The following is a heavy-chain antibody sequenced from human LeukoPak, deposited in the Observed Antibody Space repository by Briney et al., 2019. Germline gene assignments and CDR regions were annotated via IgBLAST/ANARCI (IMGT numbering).Heavy chain of an antibody. CDR3: ARVYSSTSGKNAFDI. Sequence: GGSLRLSCAASGFTLSSYWMIWVRQAPGEGLEWVANIKQDGSEISYVDSVKGRFTISRDNAQNSLYLQMNSLRAEDTAVYYCARVYSSTSGKNAFDIWGQGTMVTVSS. J-gene: IGHJ3*02. D-gene: IGHD6-6*01. CDR1: GFTLSSYW. V-gene: IGHV3-7*03. CDR2: IKQDGSEI.